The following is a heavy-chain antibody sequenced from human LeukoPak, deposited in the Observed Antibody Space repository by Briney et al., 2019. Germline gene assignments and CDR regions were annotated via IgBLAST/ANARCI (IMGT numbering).Heavy chain of an antibody. CDR3: ARVSQSDFEWLSSLDS. V-gene: IGHV3-7*03. D-gene: IGHD3-9*01. J-gene: IGHJ4*02. CDR2: IKQDGSEK. Sequence: GGSLRLSCAASGFTFSSYWMSWVRQAPGKGLEWVANIKQDGSEKYYVDSAKGRFTISRDNAKNSLSLQMNSLRTEDTAVYYCARVSQSDFEWLSSLDSWGQGTLVTVSS. CDR1: GFTFSSYW.